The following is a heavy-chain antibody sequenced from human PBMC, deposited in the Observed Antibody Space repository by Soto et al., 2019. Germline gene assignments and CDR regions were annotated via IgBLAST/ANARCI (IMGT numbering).Heavy chain of an antibody. CDR2: IRSKAYGGTT. D-gene: IGHD2-2*01. CDR3: TSIEGLVNYYYYGMDV. CDR1: GFTFGDYA. J-gene: IGHJ6*02. Sequence: GGSLRLSCTASGFTFGDYAMSWFRQAPGKGLEWVGFIRSKAYGGTTEYAASVKGRFTISRDDSKSIAYLQMNSLKTEDTAVYYCTSIEGLVNYYYYGMDVWGQGATVTVSS. V-gene: IGHV3-49*03.